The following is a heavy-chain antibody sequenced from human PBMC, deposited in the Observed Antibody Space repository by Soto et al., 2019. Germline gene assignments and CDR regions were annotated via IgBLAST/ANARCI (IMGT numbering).Heavy chain of an antibody. V-gene: IGHV1-8*01. CDR1: GYTFTSYD. CDR3: ARSVGGSNVNFDY. CDR2: MNPDSGNT. J-gene: IGHJ4*02. Sequence: QVQLVQSGAEVRTPGASVKVSCKASGYTFTSYDINWVRQATGQGPEWMGWMNPDSGNTGYAQKFQGRVTMTRNTAISTAYMELSRLRSEDTAVYYCARSVGGSNVNFDYWGQGTLVTVSS. D-gene: IGHD3-10*01.